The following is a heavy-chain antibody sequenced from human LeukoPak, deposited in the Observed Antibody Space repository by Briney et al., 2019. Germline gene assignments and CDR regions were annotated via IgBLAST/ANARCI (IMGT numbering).Heavy chain of an antibody. V-gene: IGHV4-30-2*01. Sequence: SETLSLTCAVSGGSISSGGYSWSWIRQPPGKGLEWIGYIYHSGSTYYNPSLKSRVTISVDRSKNQFSLKLSSVTAADTAVYYCARVSHSPKYSSSYYYYGMDVWGQGTTVTVSS. CDR3: ARVSHSPKYSSSYYYYGMDV. D-gene: IGHD6-13*01. CDR2: IYHSGST. J-gene: IGHJ6*02. CDR1: GGSISSGGYS.